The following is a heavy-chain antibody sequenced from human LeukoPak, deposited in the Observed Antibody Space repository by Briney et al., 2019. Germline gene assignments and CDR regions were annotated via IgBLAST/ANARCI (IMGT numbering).Heavy chain of an antibody. CDR1: GFTFSSYA. J-gene: IGHJ4*02. D-gene: IGHD6-13*01. Sequence: PGGSLRLSCAASGFTFSSYAMSWVRQAPGKGLEWVSAISGSGGSTYYADSVKGRFTISRDNSKNTLYLQMNSLRAEDTAVYYCAKGGEAAAGLRPYYFDYWGQGTLVTVSS. CDR3: AKGGEAAAGLRPYYFDY. V-gene: IGHV3-23*01. CDR2: ISGSGGST.